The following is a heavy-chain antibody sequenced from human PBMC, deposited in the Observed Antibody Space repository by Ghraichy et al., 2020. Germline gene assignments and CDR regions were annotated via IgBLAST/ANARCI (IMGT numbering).Heavy chain of an antibody. J-gene: IGHJ6*02. CDR3: AKGRITMVRGVMQESAYGMDV. V-gene: IGHV3-43*01. Sequence: GGSLRLSCAASGFTFDDYTMHWVRQAPGKGLEWVSLISWDGGSTYYADSVKGRFTISRDNSKNSLYLQMNSLRTEDTALYYCAKGRITMVRGVMQESAYGMDVWGQGTTVTVSS. CDR2: ISWDGGST. CDR1: GFTFDDYT. D-gene: IGHD3-10*01.